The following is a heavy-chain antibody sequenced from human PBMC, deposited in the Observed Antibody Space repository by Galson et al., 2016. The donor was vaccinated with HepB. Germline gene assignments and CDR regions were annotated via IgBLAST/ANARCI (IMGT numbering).Heavy chain of an antibody. CDR3: ARGYSSSARYNYFDY. J-gene: IGHJ4*02. V-gene: IGHV3-13*05. D-gene: IGHD6-6*01. CDR1: GFTFSIHA. Sequence: SLRLSCAASGFTFSIHAMHWVRQVTGHGLEWVSAIETAGDPYYPASVKGRFTISRDNSKNTLYLQMNSLRAEDTAVYYCARGYSSSARYNYFDYWGQGTLVTVSS. CDR2: IETAGDP.